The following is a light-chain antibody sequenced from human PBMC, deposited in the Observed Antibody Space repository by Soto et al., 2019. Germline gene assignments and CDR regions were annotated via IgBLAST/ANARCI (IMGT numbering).Light chain of an antibody. V-gene: IGLV2-23*01. Sequence: QSALTQAASVSGSPGQAMTISCTRRSSDMPVSWFQHHPGKAPKLIIYENTGRPSGVASRFSGSRSGDTASLTITGLQAEDEADYYCCSDAGLMFGGGTKLTVL. J-gene: IGLJ3*02. CDR1: SSDMP. CDR2: ENT. CDR3: CSDAGLM.